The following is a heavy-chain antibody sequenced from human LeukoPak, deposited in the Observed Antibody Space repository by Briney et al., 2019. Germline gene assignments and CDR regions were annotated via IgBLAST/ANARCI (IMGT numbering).Heavy chain of an antibody. D-gene: IGHD3-16*02. J-gene: IGHJ5*02. CDR1: GGSISSSSYY. Sequence: SETLSLTCTVSGGSISSSSYYWGWIRQPPGKGLEWIGSIYYSGSTYYNPSLKSRVTISVDTSKNQFSLKLSSVTAADTAVYYCARMSGSSSYTGWFDPWGQGTLVTVSS. CDR2: IYYSGST. CDR3: ARMSGSSSYTGWFDP. V-gene: IGHV4-39*07.